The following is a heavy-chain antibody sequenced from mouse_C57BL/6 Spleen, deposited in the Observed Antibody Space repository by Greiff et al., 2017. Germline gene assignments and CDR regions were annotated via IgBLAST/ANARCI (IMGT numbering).Heavy chain of an antibody. CDR1: GYSFTGYF. CDR2: INPYNGDT. CDR3: AIRPNLLWYFDV. D-gene: IGHD1-1*01. Sequence: VQLQQSGPELVKPGDSVKISCKASGYSFTGYFMNWVMQSHGTSLEWIGSINPYNGDTFYNQKFKGKATLTVDKSSSTAHMELRSLTSDDSAVYYCAIRPNLLWYFDVWGTGTTVTVSS. J-gene: IGHJ1*03. V-gene: IGHV1-20*01.